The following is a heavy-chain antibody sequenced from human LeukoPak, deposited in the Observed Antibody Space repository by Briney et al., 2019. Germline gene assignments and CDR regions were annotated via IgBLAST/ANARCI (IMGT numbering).Heavy chain of an antibody. Sequence: SETLSLTCTVSGGSISRYYWSWLRQPPGKGLEWIGYIYYSGSTNYNPSLESRVTISVDSSKNQVSLKLSSVTAADTAVYYCARIEAYYDSSGYYNGDAFDIWGQGTMVTVSS. V-gene: IGHV4-59*08. CDR2: IYYSGST. CDR3: ARIEAYYDSSGYYNGDAFDI. D-gene: IGHD3-22*01. CDR1: GGSISRYY. J-gene: IGHJ3*02.